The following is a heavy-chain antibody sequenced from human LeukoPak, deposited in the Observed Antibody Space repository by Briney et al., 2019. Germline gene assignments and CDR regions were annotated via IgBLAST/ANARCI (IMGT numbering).Heavy chain of an antibody. D-gene: IGHD6-19*01. V-gene: IGHV4-34*01. CDR3: ARGRSSSCWYY. J-gene: IGHJ4*02. CDR2: INHSGST. CDR1: GGSFSGYY. Sequence: SETLSLTCAVYGGSFSGYYWSWIRQPPGKGLEWIGEINHSGSTNYNPSLKSRVTISVDTSKNQFSLKLSSVTAADTAVYYCARGRSSSCWYYWGQGTLVTVSS.